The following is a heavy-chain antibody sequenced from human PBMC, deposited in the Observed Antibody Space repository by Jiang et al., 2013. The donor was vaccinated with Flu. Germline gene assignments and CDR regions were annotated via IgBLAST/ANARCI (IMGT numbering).Heavy chain of an antibody. CDR1: GYTFTSYD. CDR2: MNPNSGNT. J-gene: IGHJ4*02. V-gene: IGHV1-8*01. D-gene: IGHD3-10*01. Sequence: VQLVESGAEVKKPGASVKVSCKASGYTFTSYDINWVRQATGQGLEWMGWMNPNSGNTGYAQKFQGRVTMTRNTSISTAYMELSSLRSEDTAVYYCARGVEYYGSGTTSERYWGQGTLVTVSS. CDR3: ARGVEYYGSGTTSERY.